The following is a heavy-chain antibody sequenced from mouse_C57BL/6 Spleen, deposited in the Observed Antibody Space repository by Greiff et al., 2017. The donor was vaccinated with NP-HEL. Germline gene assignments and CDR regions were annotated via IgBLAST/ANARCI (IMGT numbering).Heavy chain of an antibody. CDR1: GFTFSSYA. CDR3: TRVATAYYFDY. J-gene: IGHJ2*01. Sequence: EVKLVESGEGLVKPGGSLKLSCAASGFTFSSYAMSWVRQTPEKRLEWVAYISSGGDYSYYADTVKGRYTISRDNARNTLYLQMSSLKSEDTAMYYCTRVATAYYFDYWGQGTTLTVSS. V-gene: IGHV5-9-1*02. D-gene: IGHD1-2*01. CDR2: ISSGGDYS.